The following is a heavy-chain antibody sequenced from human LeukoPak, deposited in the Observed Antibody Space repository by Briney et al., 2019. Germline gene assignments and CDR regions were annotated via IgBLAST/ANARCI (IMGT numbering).Heavy chain of an antibody. CDR2: ISGSGGST. Sequence: GGSLRLSCAASGFTFSSYAMSWVRRAPGKGLEWVSAISGSGGSTYYADSVKGRFTISRDNSKNTLYLQMNSLRAEDTAVYYCAKGLSAVAGTILFDYWGQGTLVTVSS. V-gene: IGHV3-23*01. J-gene: IGHJ4*02. D-gene: IGHD6-19*01. CDR3: AKGLSAVAGTILFDY. CDR1: GFTFSSYA.